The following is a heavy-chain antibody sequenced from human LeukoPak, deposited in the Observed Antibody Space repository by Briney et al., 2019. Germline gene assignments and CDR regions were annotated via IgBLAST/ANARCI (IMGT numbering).Heavy chain of an antibody. Sequence: PSETLSLTCTVSGVSISSYYWSWIRQPPGKGLEWIGYIYYSGSTIYNPSLKSRVTISVDTSKNQFSLKLSSVTAADTAVYYCARGELRYFDWLSLGPFDYWGQGTLVTVSS. J-gene: IGHJ4*02. CDR1: GVSISSYY. CDR3: ARGELRYFDWLSLGPFDY. CDR2: IYYSGST. V-gene: IGHV4-59*01. D-gene: IGHD3-9*01.